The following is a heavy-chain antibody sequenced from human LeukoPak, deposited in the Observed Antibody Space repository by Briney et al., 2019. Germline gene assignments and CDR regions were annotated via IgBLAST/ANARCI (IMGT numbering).Heavy chain of an antibody. J-gene: IGHJ4*02. CDR3: ARSPPTLYSSSSVVDY. CDR2: TNHSGST. CDR1: GGSFSGYY. V-gene: IGHV4-34*01. D-gene: IGHD6-6*01. Sequence: SETLSRTCAGYGGSFSGYYWSWIRQPPGKGREWIGETNHSGSTNYKPSLKSRVTISVDTSKNQFSLKLSSVTAADTAVYYCARSPPTLYSSSSVVDYWGQGTLVTVSS.